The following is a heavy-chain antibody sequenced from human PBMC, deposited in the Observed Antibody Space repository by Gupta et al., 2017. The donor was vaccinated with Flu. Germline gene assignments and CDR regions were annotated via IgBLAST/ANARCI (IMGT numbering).Heavy chain of an antibody. CDR2: IKSRSDGATT. CDR3: TTLTSQWELLNFDY. D-gene: IGHD1-26*01. J-gene: IGHJ4*02. CDR1: GFTFRDAW. Sequence: EVQLVESGGGLVKPGGSLRVSCATSGFTFRDAWMTWVRQSPGKGLEWLGHIKSRSDGATTEYAAPVKGRFIISRDDSNDMVYLQMNSLKAEDTAVYYCTTLTSQWELLNFDYWGQGTLVTVSS. V-gene: IGHV3-15*01.